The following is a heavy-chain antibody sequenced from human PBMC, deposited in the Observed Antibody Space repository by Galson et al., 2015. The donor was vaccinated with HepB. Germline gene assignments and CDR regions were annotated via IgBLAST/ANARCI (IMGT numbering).Heavy chain of an antibody. V-gene: IGHV3-15*01. J-gene: IGHJ6*03. D-gene: IGHD4-11*01. Sequence: SLRLSCAASGFTFSNAWMSWVRQAPGKGLEWVGRIKSKTDGGTTDYAAPVKGRFTISRDDSKNTLYLQMNSLKTEDTAVYYCTTDSAVTTWNYYYMDVWGKGTTVTVSS. CDR1: GFTFSNAW. CDR3: TTDSAVTTWNYYYMDV. CDR2: IKSKTDGGTT.